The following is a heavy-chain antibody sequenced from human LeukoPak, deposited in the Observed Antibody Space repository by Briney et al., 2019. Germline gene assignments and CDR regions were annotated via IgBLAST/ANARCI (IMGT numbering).Heavy chain of an antibody. Sequence: SETLSLTCAVYGGSFSGYYWSWIRQPPGKGLEWIGYIYYSGSTNYNPSLKSRVTISVDTSKNQFSLKLSSVTAADTAVYYCARESTGVAAANNWFDPWGQGTLVTVSS. J-gene: IGHJ5*02. CDR1: GGSFSGYY. V-gene: IGHV4-59*01. CDR2: IYYSGST. CDR3: ARESTGVAAANNWFDP. D-gene: IGHD2-2*01.